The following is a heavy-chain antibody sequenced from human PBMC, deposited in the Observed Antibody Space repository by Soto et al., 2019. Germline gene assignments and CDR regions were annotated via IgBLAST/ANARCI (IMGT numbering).Heavy chain of an antibody. D-gene: IGHD5-18*01. V-gene: IGHV4-30-4*01. CDR3: ARRGGGTAMVLDWFDP. Sequence: SETLSLTCTVSGGSISSGDYYWSWIRQPPGKGLEWIGYIYYSGSTYYNPSLKSRVTISVDTSKNQFSLKLSSVTAADTALFFCARRGGGTAMVLDWFDPWGQGTLVTVSS. J-gene: IGHJ5*02. CDR2: IYYSGST. CDR1: GGSISSGDYY.